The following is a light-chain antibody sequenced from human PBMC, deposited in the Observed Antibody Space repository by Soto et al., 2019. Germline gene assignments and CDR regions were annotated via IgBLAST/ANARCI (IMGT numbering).Light chain of an antibody. CDR1: QSVSSNF. CDR3: QQYGTSPPT. Sequence: EIVLTQSPGTLSLSPGERATLSCKASQSVSSNFLAWYQRKPGQAPRLLIYGASDRATDIPYRFSGSGSGTDFTLTITRLEPEDFVVYYCQQYGTSPPTFGQGTKVEI. V-gene: IGKV3-20*01. J-gene: IGKJ1*01. CDR2: GAS.